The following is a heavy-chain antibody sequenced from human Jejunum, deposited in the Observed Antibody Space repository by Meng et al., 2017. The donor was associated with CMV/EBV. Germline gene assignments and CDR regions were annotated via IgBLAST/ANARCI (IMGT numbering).Heavy chain of an antibody. CDR2: IRYDGSNK. V-gene: IGHV3-30*02. CDR3: ANIDYDILTQYYYYGMDV. J-gene: IGHJ6*02. CDR1: FRRFG. Sequence: FRRFGMHWVRQAPGKGLEWVAYIRYDGSNKNYADSVKGRFTISRDNAKNTLYLQMNSLRAEDTAVYYCANIDYDILTQYYYYGMDVWGQGTTVTVSS. D-gene: IGHD3-9*01.